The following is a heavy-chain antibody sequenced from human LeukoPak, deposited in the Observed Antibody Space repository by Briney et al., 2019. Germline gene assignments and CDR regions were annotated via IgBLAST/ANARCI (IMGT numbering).Heavy chain of an antibody. J-gene: IGHJ6*02. Sequence: GGSLRLSCAASGFTFSNYAMHWVRQAPGKGLECVSIIGGIGDDTYYADSVKGRFTISRDNSKSTLYLQMNSLRAEDTAVYYCAKRKDYSNFIPKGNYYGLDVWGQGTTVTVSS. CDR1: GFTFSNYA. V-gene: IGHV3-23*01. D-gene: IGHD4-11*01. CDR2: IGGIGDDT. CDR3: AKRKDYSNFIPKGNYYGLDV.